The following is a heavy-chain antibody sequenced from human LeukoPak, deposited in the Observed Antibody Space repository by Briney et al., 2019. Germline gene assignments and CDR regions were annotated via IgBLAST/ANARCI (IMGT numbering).Heavy chain of an antibody. CDR3: ARDSFLFLTTVKKPTIKKGYYFDY. CDR1: GGSISSGSYY. V-gene: IGHV4-61*02. D-gene: IGHD4-17*01. J-gene: IGHJ4*02. CDR2: IYTRGNT. Sequence: SETLSLTCTVSGGSISSGSYYWSWIRQPAGKGLEWIGRIYTRGNTNYNPSLKSRATISLDTSKNQFSLKLNSVTAADTALYFWARDSFLFLTTVKKPTIKKGYYFDYWGQGTLVTVSS.